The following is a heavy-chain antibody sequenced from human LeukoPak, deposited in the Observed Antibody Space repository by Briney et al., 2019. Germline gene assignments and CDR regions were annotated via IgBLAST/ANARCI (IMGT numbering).Heavy chain of an antibody. CDR3: AKVRVDILVVVAAPFDY. CDR2: IGGSGDTT. Sequence: PGGSLRLSCAASGFTFSSYAMSWVRQAPGKGLEWVSAIGGSGDTTYYADSVKGRFTISRDYSKNTLYLQMNSLRAEDTAVYYCAKVRVDILVVVAAPFDYWGQGTLVTVSS. D-gene: IGHD2-15*01. V-gene: IGHV3-23*01. J-gene: IGHJ4*02. CDR1: GFTFSSYA.